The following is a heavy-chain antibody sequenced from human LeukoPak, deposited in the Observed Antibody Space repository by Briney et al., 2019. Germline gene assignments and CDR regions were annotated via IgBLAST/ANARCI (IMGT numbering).Heavy chain of an antibody. D-gene: IGHD3-22*01. J-gene: IGHJ4*02. Sequence: GGSLRLSCAASGFTCRNYAMSWVRQAPGKGLEWVSAIRERCSGTYYADSGKGRFTISRDNSKNTVYMQMNSLRAEDTAVYYCPDSSGYKWGQGILVSVSS. CDR1: GFTCRNYA. CDR3: PDSSGYK. CDR2: IRERCSGT. V-gene: IGHV3-23*01.